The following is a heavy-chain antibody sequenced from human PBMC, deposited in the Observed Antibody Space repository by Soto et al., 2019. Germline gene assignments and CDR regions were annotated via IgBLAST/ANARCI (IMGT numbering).Heavy chain of an antibody. CDR2: INPNSGGT. J-gene: IGHJ5*02. D-gene: IGHD3-3*01. V-gene: IGHV1-2*04. CDR3: ARDGVSYDFWSGEDKGGRTYNLFDP. CDR1: GYTFTGYY. Sequence: GASVKVSCKASGYTFTGYYMHWVRQAPGQGLEWMGWINPNSGGTNYAQKFQGWVTMTRDTSISTAYMELSRLRSDDTAVYYCARDGVSYDFWSGEDKGGRTYNLFDPWGQGTLVTVSS.